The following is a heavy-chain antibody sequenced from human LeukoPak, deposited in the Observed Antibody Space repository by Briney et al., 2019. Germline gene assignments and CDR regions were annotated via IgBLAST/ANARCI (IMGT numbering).Heavy chain of an antibody. J-gene: IGHJ4*02. CDR2: ISYDGSNK. V-gene: IGHV3-30*19. CDR1: GFTFSRYG. CDR3: ARDKVYYDSSGYYGY. Sequence: GGSLRLSCEASGFTFSRYGMHWVRQAPGKGLEWVAVISYDGSNKYYADSVKGRFTISRDNSKNTLYLQMNSLRAEDTAVYYCARDKVYYDSSGYYGYWGQGTLVTVSS. D-gene: IGHD3-22*01.